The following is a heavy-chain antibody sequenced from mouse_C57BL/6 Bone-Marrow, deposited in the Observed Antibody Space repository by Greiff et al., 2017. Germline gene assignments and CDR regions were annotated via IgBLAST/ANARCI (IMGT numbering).Heavy chain of an antibody. D-gene: IGHD3-2*02. CDR3: ARGSSGYGFAY. V-gene: IGHV3-1*01. CDR2: ISYSGST. Sequence: EVKLVESGPGMVKPSQSLSLTCTVTGYSITSGYDWHWIRHFPGNKLEWMGYISYSGSTNYNPSLKSRISITHDTSKNHFFLKLNSVTTEDTATYYGARGSSGYGFAYWGQGTLVTVSA. CDR1: GYSITSGYD. J-gene: IGHJ3*01.